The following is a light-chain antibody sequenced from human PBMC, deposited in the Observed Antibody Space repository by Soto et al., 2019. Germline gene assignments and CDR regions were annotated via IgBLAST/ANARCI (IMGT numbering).Light chain of an antibody. J-gene: IGLJ3*02. CDR2: EVS. CDR3: NSYTISSTWV. V-gene: IGLV2-14*01. Sequence: QSALTKPASVSGSPGQSITISCTGTSSDVGAYNYVSWYQQHPGKAPKLMISEVSNRPSGISNRFSGSKSGNTASLTISGLQAEDEADYYCNSYTISSTWVFGGGTKLTVL. CDR1: SSDVGAYNY.